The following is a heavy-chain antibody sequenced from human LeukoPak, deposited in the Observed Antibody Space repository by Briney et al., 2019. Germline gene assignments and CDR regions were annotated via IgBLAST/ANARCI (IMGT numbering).Heavy chain of an antibody. CDR3: ARARGRGYSYGWDY. V-gene: IGHV4-61*01. CDR2: IYYSGST. D-gene: IGHD5-18*01. CDR1: GGSISSSSYY. Sequence: SGTLSLTCTVSGGSISSSSYYWSWIRQPPGKGLEWIGYIYYSGSTNYNPSLKSRVTISVDTSKNQFSLKLSSVTAADTAVYYCARARGRGYSYGWDYWGQGTLVTVSS. J-gene: IGHJ4*02.